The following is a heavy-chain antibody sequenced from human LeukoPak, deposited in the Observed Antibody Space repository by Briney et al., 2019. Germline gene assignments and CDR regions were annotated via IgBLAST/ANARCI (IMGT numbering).Heavy chain of an antibody. V-gene: IGHV3-30*18. CDR2: ISYDGTNK. D-gene: IGHD6-13*01. CDR3: AKEDRYSSSWYDY. J-gene: IGHJ4*02. Sequence: GGSLRLSCAASGFTFSSYGMQWVRQAPGKWLEWVALISYDGTNKYYADSVKGRFTISRDNSKNALYLQMNSLRAEDTAVYYCAKEDRYSSSWYDYWGQGTLVTVSS. CDR1: GFTFSSYG.